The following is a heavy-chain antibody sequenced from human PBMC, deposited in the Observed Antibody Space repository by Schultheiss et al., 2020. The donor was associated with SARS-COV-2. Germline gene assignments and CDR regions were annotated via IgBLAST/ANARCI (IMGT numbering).Heavy chain of an antibody. J-gene: IGHJ6*02. CDR1: GGSISSSNW. D-gene: IGHD2-15*01. Sequence: SETLSLTCAVSGGSISSSNWWSWVRQPPGKGLEWIGEIYHSGSTNYNPSLKSRVTISVDKSKNQFSLKLSSVTAADTAVYYCARYCSGGSCYFNAGGDYYYYYGMDVWGQGTTVTVSS. V-gene: IGHV4-4*02. CDR3: ARYCSGGSCYFNAGGDYYYYYGMDV. CDR2: IYHSGST.